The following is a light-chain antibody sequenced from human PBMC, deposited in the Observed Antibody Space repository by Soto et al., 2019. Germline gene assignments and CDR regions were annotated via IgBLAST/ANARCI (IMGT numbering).Light chain of an antibody. V-gene: IGKV3-20*01. CDR2: GAS. Sequence: EMALTQSPGTLSLSPGERATLSCRASQSVSSSYLAWYQQKPGQAPRLLIYGASSRATGIPDRFRGSGSGTGFTLTISRLEPEAFAVYYYQQYGSSPRTFGQGTKVEI. CDR1: QSVSSSY. J-gene: IGKJ1*01. CDR3: QQYGSSPRT.